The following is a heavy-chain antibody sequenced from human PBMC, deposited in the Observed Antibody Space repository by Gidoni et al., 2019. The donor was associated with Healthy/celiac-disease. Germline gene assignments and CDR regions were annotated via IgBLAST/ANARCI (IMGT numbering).Heavy chain of an antibody. CDR3: ASGRGQGSGWYYFDY. CDR1: GGAWSGHY. V-gene: IGHV4-34*01. CDR2: INHSGST. D-gene: IGHD6-19*01. J-gene: IGHJ4*02. Sequence: QGQLQQWGAGRWTPSETLSLTCAVYGGAWSGHYWGWIRQPPGKGLAWIGEINHSGSTNYNPSLKSRVPISVDTSKHPFSLTLSSVPAADTAVYYCASGRGQGSGWYYFDYWGQGTLVTVSS.